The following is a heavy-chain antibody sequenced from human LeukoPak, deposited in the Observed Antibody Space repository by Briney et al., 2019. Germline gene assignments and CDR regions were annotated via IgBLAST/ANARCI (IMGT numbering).Heavy chain of an antibody. CDR2: INPSGGST. Sequence: ASVKVSCKASGYTFTSYYMHWVRQAPGQGLEWMGIINPSGGSTSYAQKFQGRVTMTRYTSTSTVYMELSSLRSEDTAVYYCARDLLIPIAVAGEYYYYYYGMDVWGQGTTVTVSS. CDR3: ARDLLIPIAVAGEYYYYYYGMDV. CDR1: GYTFTSYY. J-gene: IGHJ6*02. V-gene: IGHV1-46*01. D-gene: IGHD6-19*01.